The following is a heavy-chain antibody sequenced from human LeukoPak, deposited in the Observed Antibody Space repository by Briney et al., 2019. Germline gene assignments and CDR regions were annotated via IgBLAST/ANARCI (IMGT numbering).Heavy chain of an antibody. V-gene: IGHV3-7*01. CDR1: GFTFSSYW. D-gene: IGHD6-6*01. CDR3: VRQLVS. J-gene: IGHJ5*02. CDR2: IKEDGSET. Sequence: GGSLRLSCAASGFTFSSYWMSWVRQAPGKGLEWVANIKEDGSETNYVGSVKGRFTISRDNAKNSLYLQMNSLRVEDTAVYYCVRQLVSWGQGTLVTVSS.